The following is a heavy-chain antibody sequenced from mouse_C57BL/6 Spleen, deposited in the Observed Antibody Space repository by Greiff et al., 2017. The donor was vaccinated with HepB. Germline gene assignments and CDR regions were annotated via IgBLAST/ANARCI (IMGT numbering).Heavy chain of an antibody. Sequence: EVQLVESGGGLVQPGGSLSLSCAASGFTFTDYYMSWVRQAPGKALEWLGFIRNKATGYTTEYSASVKGRFTISRDKSQSILYLQMNALRAVDSATNYCARYEGAWFAYWGKGTLVTVSA. CDR3: ARYEGAWFAY. CDR1: GFTFTDYY. J-gene: IGHJ3*01. CDR2: IRNKATGYTT. V-gene: IGHV7-3*01.